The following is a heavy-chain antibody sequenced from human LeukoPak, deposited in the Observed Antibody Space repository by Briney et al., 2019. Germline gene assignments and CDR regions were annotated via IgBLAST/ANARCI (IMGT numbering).Heavy chain of an antibody. CDR2: TYYRSKWYN. J-gene: IGHJ5*02. V-gene: IGHV6-1*01. CDR1: GDSVSSNSAA. Sequence: SQTLPLTCAISGDSVSSNSAAWHWIRQSPSRGLEWLGRTYYRSKWYNDYAASVKGRITINPDTSKNQFSLHLNSVTPEDTAVYYCVRVAVSGTDWLDPWGQGTPVTVSS. D-gene: IGHD6-19*01. CDR3: VRVAVSGTDWLDP.